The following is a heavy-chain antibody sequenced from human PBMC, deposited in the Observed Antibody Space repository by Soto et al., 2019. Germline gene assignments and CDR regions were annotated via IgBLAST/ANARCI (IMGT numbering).Heavy chain of an antibody. Sequence: ASVKVSCKASGGTFSSYTISWVRQAPGQGLEWMGRIIPILGIANYAQKFQGRVTITADKSTSTAYMELSSLRSEDTAVYYCARDSPPAYCGGDCYSAFDDWGQGTLVTVSS. CDR3: ARDSPPAYCGGDCYSAFDD. J-gene: IGHJ4*02. D-gene: IGHD2-21*02. V-gene: IGHV1-69*04. CDR1: GGTFSSYT. CDR2: IIPILGIA.